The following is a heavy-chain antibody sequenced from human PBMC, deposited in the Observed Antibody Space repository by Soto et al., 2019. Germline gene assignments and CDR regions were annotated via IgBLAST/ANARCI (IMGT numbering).Heavy chain of an antibody. CDR2: IYYSGST. Sequence: QLQLQESGPGLVKPSETLSLTCTVSGGSISSSSYYWGWIRQPPGKGLEWIGSIYYSGSTYYNPSLKSQVTISVDTSKSQFCLRLSSVTAADTAVYYCARHVPPDSSGYYPTGGGAFDIWGQGTMITVSS. J-gene: IGHJ3*02. CDR1: GGSISSSSYY. CDR3: ARHVPPDSSGYYPTGGGAFDI. D-gene: IGHD3-22*01. V-gene: IGHV4-39*01.